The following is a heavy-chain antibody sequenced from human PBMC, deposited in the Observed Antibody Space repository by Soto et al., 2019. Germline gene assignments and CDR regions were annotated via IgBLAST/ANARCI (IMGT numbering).Heavy chain of an antibody. CDR2: IYYSGST. V-gene: IGHV4-31*03. D-gene: IGHD6-19*01. CDR1: GGSISSGGYY. CDR3: ARERYSSGWYSGTGTDV. J-gene: IGHJ6*02. Sequence: QVQLQESGPGLVKPSQTLSLTCTVSGGSISSGGYYWSWIRQHPGKGLEWIGYIYYSGSTYYNPSLKSRVTISVDTSKNQFSLKLSSVTAADTAVYYCARERYSSGWYSGTGTDVWGQGTTVIVS.